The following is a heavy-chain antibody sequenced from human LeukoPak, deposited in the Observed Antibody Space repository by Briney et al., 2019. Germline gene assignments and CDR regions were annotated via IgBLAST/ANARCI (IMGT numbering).Heavy chain of an antibody. Sequence: GGALRLSCAASGFTFNNYAMSWGRQAPGEGLEWVSAISDNGGDTKYADSVKGRFTISRDNSKNTLYLQMNSLRAEDTAIYYCGKDWKLDYWGQGTLVTVSS. D-gene: IGHD1-1*01. CDR1: GFTFNNYA. V-gene: IGHV3-23*01. CDR3: GKDWKLDY. J-gene: IGHJ4*02. CDR2: ISDNGGDT.